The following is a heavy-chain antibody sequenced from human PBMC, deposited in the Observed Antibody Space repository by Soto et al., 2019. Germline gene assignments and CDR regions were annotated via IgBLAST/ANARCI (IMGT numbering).Heavy chain of an antibody. CDR3: ASRKSSPYFDY. V-gene: IGHV4-30-4*08. Sequence: SETLSLTCTVSGGSISSGGYYWSWIRQHPGKGLEWIGYIYYSGSTYYNPSLKSRVTISVDTSKKQFPLKLSSVTAADTAVYYCASRKSSPYFDYWGQGTLVTVSS. J-gene: IGHJ4*02. CDR2: IYYSGST. CDR1: GGSISSGGYY. D-gene: IGHD3-10*01.